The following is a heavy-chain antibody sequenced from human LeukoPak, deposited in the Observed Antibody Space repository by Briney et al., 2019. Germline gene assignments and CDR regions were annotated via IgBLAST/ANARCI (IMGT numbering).Heavy chain of an antibody. CDR1: GYTFTGYY. V-gene: IGHV1-2*02. J-gene: IGHJ5*02. D-gene: IGHD6-19*01. Sequence: GASVKVSCTASGYTFTGYYMHWARQAPGQGLEWMGWINPNSGGTNYAQKFQGRVTMTRDTSISTAYMELSRLRSDDTAVYYCARGQQWLVRGDNWFDPWGQGTLVTVSS. CDR2: INPNSGGT. CDR3: ARGQQWLVRGDNWFDP.